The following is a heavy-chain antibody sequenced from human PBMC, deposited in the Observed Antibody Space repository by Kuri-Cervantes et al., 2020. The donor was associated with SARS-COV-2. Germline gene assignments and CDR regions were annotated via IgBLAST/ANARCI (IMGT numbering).Heavy chain of an antibody. CDR3: ARVTVTMIVGGYWFDL. CDR1: GFTVSTNY. J-gene: IGHJ5*02. CDR2: IYTGGDT. Sequence: GGSLRLSCAASGFTVSTNYMGWVRQAPGKGLEWVSIIYTGGDTYYADSVKGRFTIARDISKNTLYLQLNSLKNEDTAVYYCARVTVTMIVGGYWFDLWGQGTLVTVSS. D-gene: IGHD3-22*01. V-gene: IGHV3-53*01.